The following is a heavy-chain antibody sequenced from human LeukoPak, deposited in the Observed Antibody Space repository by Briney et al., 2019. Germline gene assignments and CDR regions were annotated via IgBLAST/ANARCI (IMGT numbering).Heavy chain of an antibody. CDR3: AKPPGYCSSTSCYTFDY. CDR2: VSGSGGDT. Sequence: PGGSLRLSCAASGFTFSSYALSWVRRAPGKGLEWVSSVSGSGGDTYYADSVKGRFTISRDNSKNTLYLQMNSLRAEDTAVYYCAKPPGYCSSTSCYTFDYWGQGTLVTVSS. V-gene: IGHV3-23*01. J-gene: IGHJ4*02. D-gene: IGHD2-2*02. CDR1: GFTFSSYA.